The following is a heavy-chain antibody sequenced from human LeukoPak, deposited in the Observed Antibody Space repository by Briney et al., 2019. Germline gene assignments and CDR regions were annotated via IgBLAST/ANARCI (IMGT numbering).Heavy chain of an antibody. Sequence: SETLSLTCAVYGGSLSAYYWSWIRQPPGKGLEWIGRIYTSGTTHYNPSLKSRVTMSVDTSKNQFSLNLSSVTAADTAVYYCARFSSIAAAFDYWGLGTLVTVSS. D-gene: IGHD6-13*01. J-gene: IGHJ4*02. V-gene: IGHV4-59*10. CDR1: GGSLSAYY. CDR2: IYTSGTT. CDR3: ARFSSIAAAFDY.